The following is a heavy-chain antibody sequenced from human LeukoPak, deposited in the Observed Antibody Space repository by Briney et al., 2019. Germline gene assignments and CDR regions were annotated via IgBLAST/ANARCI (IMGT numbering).Heavy chain of an antibody. D-gene: IGHD3-22*01. CDR1: GVSISSSNSY. J-gene: IGHJ4*02. CDR2: IYYSGNT. Sequence: PSETLSLTCTVSGVSISSSNSYWGWIRQPPGKGLEWIGSIYYSGNTYYNASLKSQVSISIDTSKNQFSLRLTSVTAADTAVYYWARLSLTMIVVGWGQGTLVTVSS. CDR3: ARLSLTMIVVG. V-gene: IGHV4-39*01.